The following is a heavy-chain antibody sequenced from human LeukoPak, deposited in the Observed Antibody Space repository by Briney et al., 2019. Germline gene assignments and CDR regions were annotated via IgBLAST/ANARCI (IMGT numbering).Heavy chain of an antibody. Sequence: TGGSLRLSCAASGFAFSSYSMGWVRQAPGKGLEWVSTVTGSGGNTYYADSVKGRFTISRDNSKNTLYLQMSSLRAEDTAVYYCAKDRITGTTGWFDPWGQGTLVTVSS. V-gene: IGHV3-23*01. CDR2: VTGSGGNT. D-gene: IGHD1-7*01. CDR3: AKDRITGTTGWFDP. CDR1: GFAFSSYS. J-gene: IGHJ5*02.